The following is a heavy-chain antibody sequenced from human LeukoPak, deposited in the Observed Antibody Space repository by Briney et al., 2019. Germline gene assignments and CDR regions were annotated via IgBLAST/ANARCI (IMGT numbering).Heavy chain of an antibody. CDR3: ARDLVYGDSFDY. V-gene: IGHV3-30*03. CDR2: VSNNGRVT. J-gene: IGHJ4*02. D-gene: IGHD3-10*01. Sequence: PGGSLRLSCAASGFTFSTYGMPWVRQAPGMGLEWVTVVSNNGRVTYYADSVKGRFTISRDNSKNTLYLQMNSLRVEDTAVYYCARDLVYGDSFDYWGQGTLVTVSS. CDR1: GFTFSTYG.